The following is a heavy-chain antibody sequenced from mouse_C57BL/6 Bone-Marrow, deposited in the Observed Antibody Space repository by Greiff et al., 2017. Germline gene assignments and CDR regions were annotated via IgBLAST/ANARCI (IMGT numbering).Heavy chain of an antibody. D-gene: IGHD1-1*01. CDR2: ISSGSSTI. CDR1: GFTFSDYG. V-gene: IGHV5-17*01. Sequence: EVKLMVSGGGLVKPGGTLKLSCAASGFTFSDYGMHLVRQAPETGLEWVAYISSGSSTIYYADTVKGRFTISRDNAKNTLFLQMTSLRSEDAAMYYCARLLTTVVAYYAMDYWGQGTAVTVSS. CDR3: ARLLTTVVAYYAMDY. J-gene: IGHJ4*01.